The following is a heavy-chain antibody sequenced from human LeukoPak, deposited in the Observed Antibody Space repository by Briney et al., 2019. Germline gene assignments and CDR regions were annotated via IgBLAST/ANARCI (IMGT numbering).Heavy chain of an antibody. D-gene: IGHD5-12*01. CDR3: ARGPGYSGYDLSSSYGMDV. CDR2: ISAYNGNT. J-gene: IGHJ6*02. CDR1: GYTFTSYG. Sequence: ASVKVSCKASGYTFTSYGISWVRQAPGQGLEWMGWISAYNGNTNYAQKLQGRVIMTTDTSTSTAYMELRSLRSDDTAVYYCARGPGYSGYDLSSSYGMDVWGQGTTVTVSS. V-gene: IGHV1-18*01.